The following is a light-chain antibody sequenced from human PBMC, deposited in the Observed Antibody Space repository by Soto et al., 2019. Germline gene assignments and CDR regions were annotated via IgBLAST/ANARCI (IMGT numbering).Light chain of an antibody. CDR2: GAS. J-gene: IGKJ5*01. Sequence: EIVMTHSPATLSVSPGEIATLSCRASQSVSSNLAWYQQKPGQAPRLLIYGASTRTTGIPDRFSGSGSGTDFTLTIGRLEPGDFAVYYCLHYGGSPLTFGQGTRLEIK. CDR3: LHYGGSPLT. CDR1: QSVSSN. V-gene: IGKV3-20*01.